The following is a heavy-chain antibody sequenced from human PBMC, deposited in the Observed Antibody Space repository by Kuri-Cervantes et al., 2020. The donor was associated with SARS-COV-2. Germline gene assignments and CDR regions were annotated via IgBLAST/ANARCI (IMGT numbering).Heavy chain of an antibody. D-gene: IGHD6-19*01. CDR1: GFTFSSYG. Sequence: GESLKISCAASGFTFSSYGMHWVRQAPGKGLEWVAFIRYDGSNKYYADSVKGRFTISRDNSKNTLYLQMNSLRAEDTAVYYCAKERSNRVAVAQWGQGTLVTVS. CDR2: IRYDGSNK. J-gene: IGHJ4*02. CDR3: AKERSNRVAVAQ. V-gene: IGHV3-30*02.